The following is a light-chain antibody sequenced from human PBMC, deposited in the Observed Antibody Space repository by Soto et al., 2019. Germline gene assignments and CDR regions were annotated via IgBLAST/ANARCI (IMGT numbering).Light chain of an antibody. CDR3: QQYGTSPRT. CDR1: QSVNSNY. CDR2: GAS. Sequence: EIVLTQSPGTLSLSPGERATLSCRASQSVNSNYLAWYQQKPGQGPRLLMYGASSRATGIPDRFSGSGSGTDFTLTISRLESEDFAVYYCQQYGTSPRTFGQGTKVEIK. V-gene: IGKV3-20*01. J-gene: IGKJ1*01.